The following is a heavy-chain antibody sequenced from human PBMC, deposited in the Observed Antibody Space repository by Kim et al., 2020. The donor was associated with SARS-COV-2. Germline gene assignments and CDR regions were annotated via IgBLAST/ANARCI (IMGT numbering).Heavy chain of an antibody. V-gene: IGHV3-21*01. D-gene: IGHD6-19*01. CDR2: ISSGSSYI. Sequence: GGSLRLSCAASGFTFSSYSMNWVRQAPGKGLEWVSSISSGSSYIYYEDSVKGRFTISRDNAKNSLYLQMNSLRAEDTAVYYCARGISGRSSGWYSLVDYWGPGTLVTVSS. J-gene: IGHJ4*02. CDR3: ARGISGRSSGWYSLVDY. CDR1: GFTFSSYS.